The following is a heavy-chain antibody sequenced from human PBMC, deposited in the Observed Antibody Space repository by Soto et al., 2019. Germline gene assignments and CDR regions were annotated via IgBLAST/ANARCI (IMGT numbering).Heavy chain of an antibody. V-gene: IGHV1-69*01. CDR2: IIPMFGTA. D-gene: IGHD3-16*01. CDR3: AGGDYAPLGDPFYSYILDV. CDR1: GGTFSSSA. Sequence: QVQLVQSGAEVKKPGSSVKVSCKASGGTFSSSAISWVRQAPGQGLEWMGGIIPMFGTANYAQKFHGRVTITADESTSTDYMELSSLRAEDTAVYYCAGGDYAPLGDPFYSYILDVWGQGTTVTVSS. J-gene: IGHJ6*02.